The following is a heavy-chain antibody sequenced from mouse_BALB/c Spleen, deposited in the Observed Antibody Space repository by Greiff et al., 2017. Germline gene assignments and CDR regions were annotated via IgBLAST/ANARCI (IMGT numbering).Heavy chain of an antibody. CDR2: VWGDGST. J-gene: IGHJ4*01. V-gene: IGHV2-6-7*01. CDR3: ARDHDGPYYYAMDY. Sequence: QVQLQQSGPGLVAPSQSLSISCTASGFSLTGYGVNWVRQPPGKGLEWLGMVWGDGSTDYNSALKSRLSTSKDNTKSQAFLKMNSLQTDDTARYYSARDHDGPYYYAMDYWGQGTTVTVSS. CDR1: GFSLTGYG. D-gene: IGHD2-3*01.